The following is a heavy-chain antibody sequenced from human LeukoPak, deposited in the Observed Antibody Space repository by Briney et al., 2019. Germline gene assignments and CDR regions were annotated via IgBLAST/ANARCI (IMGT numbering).Heavy chain of an antibody. CDR2: TSYDGSNK. V-gene: IGHV3-30*18. Sequence: GRSLRLSCAASGFTFSSYGMHWVRQAPGKGLEWVAVTSYDGSNKYYADSVKGRFTISRDNSKNTLYLQMNSLRAEDTAVYYCAKDQNDAFDIWGQGTMVTVSS. CDR1: GFTFSSYG. J-gene: IGHJ3*02. CDR3: AKDQNDAFDI.